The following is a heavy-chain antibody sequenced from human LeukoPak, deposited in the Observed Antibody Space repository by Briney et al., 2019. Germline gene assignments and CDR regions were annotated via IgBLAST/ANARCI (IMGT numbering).Heavy chain of an antibody. CDR1: GFTFSSYA. D-gene: IGHD1-1*01. Sequence: GGSLRLSCAASGFTFSSYAMHWVRQAPGEGLEWVSYISSSSSTIYYADSVKGRFTISRDNAKNSLYLQMNSLRAEDTAVYYCARDRTGTTLLLFYGMDAWGQGTTVTVSS. CDR3: ARDRTGTTLLLFYGMDA. CDR2: ISSSSSTI. V-gene: IGHV3-48*04. J-gene: IGHJ6*02.